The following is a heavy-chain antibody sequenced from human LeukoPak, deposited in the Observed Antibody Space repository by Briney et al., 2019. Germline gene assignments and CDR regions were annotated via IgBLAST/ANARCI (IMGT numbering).Heavy chain of an antibody. CDR3: ARAIDSSSSHFFDY. Sequence: SVKVSCKASGGTFSSYAISWVRQAPGQGREWMGRIIPIFGIANYAQKFQGRGTITADKSTSTAYMELSSLRSEDTAVYYCARAIDSSSSHFFDYWGQGTLVTVSS. J-gene: IGHJ4*02. V-gene: IGHV1-69*04. D-gene: IGHD6-6*01. CDR1: GGTFSSYA. CDR2: IIPIFGIA.